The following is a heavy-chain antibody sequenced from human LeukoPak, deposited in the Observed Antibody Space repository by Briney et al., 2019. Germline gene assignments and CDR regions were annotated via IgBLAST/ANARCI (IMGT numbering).Heavy chain of an antibody. D-gene: IGHD2-15*01. CDR1: GFTFDDYA. Sequence: GGSLRLSCAASGFTFDDYAMHWVRQAPGKGLVWVSRINSDGSSTSYADSVKGRFTISRDNAKNTLYLQMNSLRAEDTAVYYCAKQVVVAATYPDFDYWGQGTLVTVSS. CDR2: INSDGSST. CDR3: AKQVVVAATYPDFDY. V-gene: IGHV3-74*01. J-gene: IGHJ4*02.